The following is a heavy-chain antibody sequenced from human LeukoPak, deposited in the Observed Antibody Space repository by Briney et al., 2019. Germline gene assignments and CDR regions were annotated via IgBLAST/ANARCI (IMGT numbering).Heavy chain of an antibody. Sequence: SETLSLTCTVSGGSISSGGYYWSWIRQPPGKGLEWIGYIYHSGSTYYNPSLKSRVTISVDRSKNQFSLKLSSVTAADTAVYYCASYDYSNYYFDYWGQGTLVTVSS. J-gene: IGHJ4*02. D-gene: IGHD4-11*01. V-gene: IGHV4-30-2*01. CDR1: GGSISSGGYY. CDR2: IYHSGST. CDR3: ASYDYSNYYFDY.